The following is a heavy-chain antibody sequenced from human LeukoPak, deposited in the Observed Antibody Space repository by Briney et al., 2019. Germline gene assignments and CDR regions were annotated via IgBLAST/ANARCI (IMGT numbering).Heavy chain of an antibody. CDR2: FYVGGAT. D-gene: IGHD6-19*01. CDR1: GFSVTNNY. J-gene: IGHJ4*02. Sequence: GGSLRLSCAVSGFSVTNNYMSWVRQAPGKGLEWVSVFYVGGATYYADSVKGRFTISRDNEENSLYLQMNSLRAEDTATYYCARARSAVAGTGNFDCWGQGTLVTVSS. CDR3: ARARSAVAGTGNFDC. V-gene: IGHV3-53*01.